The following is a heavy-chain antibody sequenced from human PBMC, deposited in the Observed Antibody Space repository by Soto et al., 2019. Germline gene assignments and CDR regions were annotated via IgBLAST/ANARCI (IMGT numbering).Heavy chain of an antibody. V-gene: IGHV3-23*01. CDR3: AKRSSSSTFDY. J-gene: IGHJ4*02. Sequence: EVQLLESGGGLVQPGESLRLSCAASGFTFSSYARSWVRQAPGKGLEWVSVISGSDDSTYYAASVKGRFTISRDNSKNTLYLHMNSLRAEDTAVYYCAKRSSSSTFDYWGQGTLVTVSS. CDR1: GFTFSSYA. CDR2: ISGSDDST. D-gene: IGHD6-6*01.